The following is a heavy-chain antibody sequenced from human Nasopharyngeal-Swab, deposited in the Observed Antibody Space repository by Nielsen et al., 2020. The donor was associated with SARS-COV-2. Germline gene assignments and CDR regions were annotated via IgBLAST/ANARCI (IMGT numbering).Heavy chain of an antibody. V-gene: IGHV3-33*01. D-gene: IGHD6-13*01. J-gene: IGHJ6*02. CDR3: ARQLVYYGMDV. CDR1: GFTFSSYG. CDR2: IWYDGSNK. Sequence: GESLKISCAASGFTFSSYGMHWVRQAPGKGLEWVAVIWYDGSNKYYADSVEGRFTISRDNSKNTLYLQMNSLRAEDTAVYYCARQLVYYGMDVWGHGTTVTVSS.